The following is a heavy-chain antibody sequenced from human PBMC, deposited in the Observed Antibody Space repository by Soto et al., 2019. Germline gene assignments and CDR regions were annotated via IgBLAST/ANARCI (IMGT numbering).Heavy chain of an antibody. J-gene: IGHJ4*02. CDR2: INAGNGNT. D-gene: IGHD2-15*01. CDR3: ARDLGGWPDY. Sequence: ASVKVSCKACVYSFTGYAMDWVRHAPGQKLDWMGWINAGNGNTKYSQKFQGRVTITRDTSASTAYMELSSLRSEDTAVYYCARDLGGWPDYWGQGTLVTVSS. V-gene: IGHV1-3*01. CDR1: VYSFTGYA.